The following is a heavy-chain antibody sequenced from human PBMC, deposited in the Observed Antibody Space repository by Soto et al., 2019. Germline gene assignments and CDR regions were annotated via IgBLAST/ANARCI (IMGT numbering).Heavy chain of an antibody. CDR1: GGSFSGYY. V-gene: IGHV4-34*01. D-gene: IGHD3-16*02. CDR3: ARAPGYDYVWGSYRPFDY. J-gene: IGHJ4*02. Sequence: QVQLQQWGAGLLKPSETLSLTCAVYGGSFSGYYWSWIRQPPGKGLEWMGEINHSGSTNYNPSLKSRVTISVDTSKNQFSLKLSSVTAADTAVYYCARAPGYDYVWGSYRPFDYWGQGTLVTVSS. CDR2: INHSGST.